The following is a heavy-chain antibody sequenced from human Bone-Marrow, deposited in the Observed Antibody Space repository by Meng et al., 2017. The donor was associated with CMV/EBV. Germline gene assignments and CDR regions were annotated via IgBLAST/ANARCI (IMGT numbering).Heavy chain of an antibody. V-gene: IGHV4-39*07. CDR2: IYYSGST. D-gene: IGHD2-15*01. CDR1: GGSISSSSYY. J-gene: IGHJ6*02. Sequence: SETLSLTCTVSGGSISSSSYYWGWIRQPPGKGLEWIGSIYYSGSTYYNPSLKSRVTISVDTSKNQFSLKLSSVTAEDTAVYYCARDDCSGGSCYDYYYYGMDVWGQGTTVTVPS. CDR3: ARDDCSGGSCYDYYYYGMDV.